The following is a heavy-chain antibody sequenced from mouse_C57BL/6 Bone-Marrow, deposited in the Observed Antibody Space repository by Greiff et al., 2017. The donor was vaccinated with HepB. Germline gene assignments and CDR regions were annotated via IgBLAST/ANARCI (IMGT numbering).Heavy chain of an antibody. J-gene: IGHJ3*01. CDR3: ARGAAQAFPGFAY. D-gene: IGHD3-2*02. CDR2: IYPGSGST. CDR1: GYTFTSYW. V-gene: IGHV1-55*01. Sequence: QVQLQQSGAELVKPGASVKMSCKASGYTFTSYWITWVKQRPGQGLEWIGDIYPGSGSTNYNEKFKSKATLTVDTSSSTAYMQLSSLTSEDSAVYYCARGAAQAFPGFAYWGQGTLVTVSA.